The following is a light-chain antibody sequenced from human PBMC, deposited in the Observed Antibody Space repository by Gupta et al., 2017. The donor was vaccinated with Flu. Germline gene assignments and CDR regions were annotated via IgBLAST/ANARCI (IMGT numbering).Light chain of an antibody. V-gene: IGKV1-12*01. CDR1: QGSSRW. Sequence: DIQMTQSPSSVSASVRDRVTITCRASQGSSRWVAWYQQKLGKAPKLLIYAASSVQSGVASRCSGSGSGTDFTLTISSLQPEDFANYYCQQANSFPLTFGQGTKVEIK. CDR3: QQANSFPLT. J-gene: IGKJ1*01. CDR2: AAS.